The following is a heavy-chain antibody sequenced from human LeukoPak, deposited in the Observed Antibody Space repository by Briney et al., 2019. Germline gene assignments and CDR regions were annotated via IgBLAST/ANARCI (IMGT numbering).Heavy chain of an antibody. V-gene: IGHV3-30*04. D-gene: IGHD4-11*01. CDR2: ISYDGSNK. CDR1: GFTFSSYA. Sequence: PGGSLRLSCAASGFTFSSYAMHWVRQAPGKGLEWVAVISYDGSNKYYADSVKGRFTISRDNSKNTLYLQMNSLRAEDTAVYYCATSTVYYYYYYMDVWGKGTTVTFSS. CDR3: ATSTVYYYYYYMDV. J-gene: IGHJ6*03.